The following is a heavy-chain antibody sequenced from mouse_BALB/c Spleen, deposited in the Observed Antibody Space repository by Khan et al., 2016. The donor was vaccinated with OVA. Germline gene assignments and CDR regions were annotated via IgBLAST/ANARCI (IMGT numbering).Heavy chain of an antibody. J-gene: IGHJ4*01. V-gene: IGHV3-2*02. CDR1: GYSITSDYA. D-gene: IGHD2-4*01. CDR3: ARKNYDGYAMDY. CDR2: ISYGGST. Sequence: EVQLQESGPGLVKPSQSLSLTCTVTGYSITSDYAWDWIRQSPGNKLEWMGYISYGGSTSYNPTLKSRISITRDTSKNQFFLQLNSVTTEDTATYYCARKNYDGYAMDYWGQGTSVTVSS.